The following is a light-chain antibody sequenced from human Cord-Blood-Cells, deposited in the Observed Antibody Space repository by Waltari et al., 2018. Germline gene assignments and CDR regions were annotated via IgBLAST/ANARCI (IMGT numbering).Light chain of an antibody. CDR3: SSYAGSNNFV. CDR2: EVS. V-gene: IGLV2-8*01. J-gene: IGLJ1*01. CDR1: SSAVGGYHY. Sequence: QSALTQPPSASGSPGQSVTIPCTGTSSAVGGYHYVSWYQQHPGNAPKLMMYEVSKRPSGGPDRVSGSRSGNTASLTVSVLQAEDEADYYCSSYAGSNNFVFGTGTKVTVL.